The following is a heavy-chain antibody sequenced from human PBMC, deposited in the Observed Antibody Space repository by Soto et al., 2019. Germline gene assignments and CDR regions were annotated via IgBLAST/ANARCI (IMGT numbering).Heavy chain of an antibody. CDR1: GGTFSNYA. Sequence: QVQLVQSGAEVKKPGSSVKVSCKASGGTFSNYAISWVRQAPGQGLEWMGGIIPMFGSAHYAQKFQGRVTITADESTSTAYMELSSLRSEHTAVYYCARGGDIVLVPTDISWFDPWGQGTLVTVSS. CDR2: IIPMFGSA. CDR3: ARGGDIVLVPTDISWFDP. D-gene: IGHD2-2*01. V-gene: IGHV1-69*12. J-gene: IGHJ5*02.